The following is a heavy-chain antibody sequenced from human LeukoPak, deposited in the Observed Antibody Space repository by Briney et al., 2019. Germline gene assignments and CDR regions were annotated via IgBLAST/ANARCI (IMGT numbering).Heavy chain of an antibody. CDR2: ISANNGNT. V-gene: IGHV1-18*04. D-gene: IGHD6-19*01. CDR3: ARDLAVAGTGDAFDI. J-gene: IGHJ3*02. CDR1: GYTFTSYG. Sequence: GASVKVSCKASGYTFTSYGISWVRQPPGPGLERMGFISANNGNTTYAQTLQGKVPMTTDTYTSTAYMELRSLRSDDTAVYYCARDLAVAGTGDAFDIWGQGTMVTVSS.